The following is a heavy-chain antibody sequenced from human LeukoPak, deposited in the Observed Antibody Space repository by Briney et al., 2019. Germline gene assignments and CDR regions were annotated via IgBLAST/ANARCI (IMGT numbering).Heavy chain of an antibody. J-gene: IGHJ4*02. CDR2: IYYSGST. Sequence: SETLSLTCTVSGGSISSGGYYWSWIRQHPGKGLEWIGYIYYSGSTYHNPSLKSRVTISVDTSKNQFSLKLSSVTAADTAVYYCARIVVVTATSVYFDYWGQGTLVTVSS. D-gene: IGHD2-21*02. V-gene: IGHV4-31*03. CDR1: GGSISSGGYY. CDR3: ARIVVVTATSVYFDY.